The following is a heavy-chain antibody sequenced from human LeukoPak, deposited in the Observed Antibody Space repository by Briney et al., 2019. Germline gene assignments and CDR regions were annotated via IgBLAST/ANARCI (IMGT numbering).Heavy chain of an antibody. D-gene: IGHD6-13*01. J-gene: IGHJ4*02. CDR3: VGAAADTTPRP. CDR2: VSNDGSST. CDR1: GFTLSNYW. V-gene: IGHV3-74*01. Sequence: ETGGSPRLSRAASGFTLSNYWMHWVRQGPGKGLVWVSRVSNDGSSTAYADSVRGRFTISRDNAKNTLYLQMNSLRAEDTAVYYCVGAAADTTPRPWGQGTLVTVSS.